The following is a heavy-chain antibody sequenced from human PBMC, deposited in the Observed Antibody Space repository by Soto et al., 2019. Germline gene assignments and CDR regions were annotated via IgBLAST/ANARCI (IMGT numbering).Heavy chain of an antibody. V-gene: IGHV3-9*01. Sequence: GGSLRLSCAASGFIFDEYAMHWVRQGPGKGLEWVSGISWNSGTIAYADSVKGRFTISRDNAKSSLYLQMNSLRAEDTALYYCARVAGGASSWYNYWGQGT. CDR1: GFIFDEYA. CDR3: ARVAGGASSWYNY. D-gene: IGHD6-13*01. CDR2: ISWNSGTI. J-gene: IGHJ4*02.